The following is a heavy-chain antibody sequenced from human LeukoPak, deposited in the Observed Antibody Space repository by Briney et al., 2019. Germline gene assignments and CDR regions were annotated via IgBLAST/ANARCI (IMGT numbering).Heavy chain of an antibody. CDR2: IGGSGDKT. CDR3: VRRGDASSGWGDHDF. CDR1: GFTFNRNA. Sequence: GGSLRLSCAASGFTFNRNAISWVRQAPGKGLEWVSTIGGSGDKTFYAGSVKGRFTISRDNSKNMVHLQMNSLTGEDTALYYCVRRGDASSGWGDHDFWGQGALVTVSS. J-gene: IGHJ4*02. D-gene: IGHD6-19*01. V-gene: IGHV3-23*01.